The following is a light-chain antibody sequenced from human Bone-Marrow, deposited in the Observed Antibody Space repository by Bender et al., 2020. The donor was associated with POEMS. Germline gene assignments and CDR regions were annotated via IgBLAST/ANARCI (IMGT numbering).Light chain of an antibody. CDR3: SSYTSRHTLV. J-gene: IGLJ3*02. CDR1: SSDVGGYNY. Sequence: QSALTQPPSASGSPGQSVTISCTGTSSDVGGYNYVSWYQQHPGKAPKLMIYDVSERPSGVSHRFSGSKFGNTASLTISGLQAEDEADYYCSSYTSRHTLVFGGGTKLTVL. CDR2: DVS. V-gene: IGLV2-8*01.